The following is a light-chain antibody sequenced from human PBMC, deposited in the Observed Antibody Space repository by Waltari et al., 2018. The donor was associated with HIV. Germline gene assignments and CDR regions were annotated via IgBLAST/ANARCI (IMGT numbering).Light chain of an antibody. Sequence: QAVVTQEPSLTVSPGGTVTITCGSSTGAVTSGHYPYWFQQKPGQAPRTLIYDTNNKHSWTPARFSASLLGGKAALTLSGAQPEDEAEYYCLVSYSGARVFGGGTKLTVL. J-gene: IGLJ2*01. CDR2: DTN. CDR1: TGAVTSGHY. CDR3: LVSYSGARV. V-gene: IGLV7-46*01.